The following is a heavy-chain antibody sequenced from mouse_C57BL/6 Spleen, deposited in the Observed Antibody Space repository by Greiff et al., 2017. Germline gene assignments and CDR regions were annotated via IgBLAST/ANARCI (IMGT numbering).Heavy chain of an antibody. D-gene: IGHD1-1*01. CDR1: GYNFNDYY. CDR2: IDPEDGDT. CDR3: ASSPAGYGSSYVDY. V-gene: IGHV14-2*01. Sequence: EVQLQQSGAELVKPGASVKLSCTASGYNFNDYYMHWVKQRPEKGLEWIGRIDPEDGDTNYNPKFQGKATITADTSSNTAYLPLSSLTCEDTAVYYCASSPAGYGSSYVDYWGQGTLVTVSA. J-gene: IGHJ3*01.